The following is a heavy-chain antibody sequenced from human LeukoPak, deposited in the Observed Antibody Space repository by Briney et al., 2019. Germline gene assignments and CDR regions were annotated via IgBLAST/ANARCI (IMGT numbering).Heavy chain of an antibody. J-gene: IGHJ2*01. CDR2: IIPIFGTA. CDR1: GGTFSSYA. Sequence: SVKVSCKASGGTFSSYAISWVRQAPGQWLEWMGGIIPIFGTANYAQKFQGRVTITADESTSTAYMELSSLRSEDTAVYYCARDQITNYYDSSGYYEYFDLWGRGTLVTVSS. V-gene: IGHV1-69*13. D-gene: IGHD3-22*01. CDR3: ARDQITNYYDSSGYYEYFDL.